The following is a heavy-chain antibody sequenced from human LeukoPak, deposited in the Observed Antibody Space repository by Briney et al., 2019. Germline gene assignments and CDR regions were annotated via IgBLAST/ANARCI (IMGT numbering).Heavy chain of an antibody. D-gene: IGHD1-14*01. J-gene: IGHJ5*02. Sequence: GGSLRLSCAASGFTFSTYAMSWVRQAPEKGLEWVSAISTTGAATKYADSVKGRFTISRDNSNNMVYLEMNSPRAEDTAVYYCAKCGTTCYMNWLDPWGQGALVTVPS. V-gene: IGHV3-23*01. CDR3: AKCGTTCYMNWLDP. CDR2: ISTTGAAT. CDR1: GFTFSTYA.